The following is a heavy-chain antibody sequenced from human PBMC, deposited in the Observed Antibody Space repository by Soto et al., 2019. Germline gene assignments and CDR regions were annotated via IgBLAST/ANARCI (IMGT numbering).Heavy chain of an antibody. CDR3: AKGPYSESSEWFDP. Sequence: GGSLRLSCAASGITFSSYAISWLRQAPGKGLEWVSSISDSGGRKYYADSVKGRFTISRDNSKNTLYLQMNSLRAEDTAVYYCAKGPYSESSEWFDPWGQGTLVTVSS. CDR2: ISDSGGRK. J-gene: IGHJ5*02. CDR1: GITFSSYA. D-gene: IGHD6-13*01. V-gene: IGHV3-23*01.